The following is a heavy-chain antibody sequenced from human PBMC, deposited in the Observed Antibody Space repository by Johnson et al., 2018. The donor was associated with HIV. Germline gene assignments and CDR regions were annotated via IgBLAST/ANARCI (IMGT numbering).Heavy chain of an antibody. D-gene: IGHD1-26*01. CDR1: GFTFSSYG. V-gene: IGHV3-33*06. CDR3: AKGSTDYSGSYPRDAFDI. CDR2: IWYDGSNK. Sequence: QVQLVESGGGVVQPGRSLRLSCAASGFTFSSYGMHWVRQAPGKGLEWVAVIWYDGSNKYYADSVKGRFTISRDNSKNTLYLQMNSLRAEDTAVYYCAKGSTDYSGSYPRDAFDIWGQGTMVTVSS. J-gene: IGHJ3*02.